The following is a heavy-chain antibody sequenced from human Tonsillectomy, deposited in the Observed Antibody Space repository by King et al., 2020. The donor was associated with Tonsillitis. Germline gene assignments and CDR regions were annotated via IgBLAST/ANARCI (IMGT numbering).Heavy chain of an antibody. D-gene: IGHD3-9*01. CDR1: GYSISSGYY. CDR2: IYRSGDT. Sequence: QLQESGPGLVKPSETLSLTCAVFGYSISSGYYWGWVRQSPGKGLEWIGTIYRSGDTYYNPSLKSRLIISVDTSKNQYSLNLTSVTAADTAVYFCAGDRGDILTGYYPRGWFDTWGQGSLVTVAS. J-gene: IGHJ5*02. V-gene: IGHV4-38-2*02. CDR3: AGDRGDILTGYYPRGWFDT.